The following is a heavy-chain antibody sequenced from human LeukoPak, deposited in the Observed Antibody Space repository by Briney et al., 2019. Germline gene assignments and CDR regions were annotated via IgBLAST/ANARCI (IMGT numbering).Heavy chain of an antibody. J-gene: IGHJ4*02. Sequence: ASVKVSCKASGFTFTRSAVQWVRQARGQGLEWMGWIAVGSGKTNFAQKFQERVTITRDMSTRTAYMELSSLRSEDTAVYYCAADITNSYGYMSLDYWGQGSLVTVSS. V-gene: IGHV1-58*01. CDR3: AADITNSYGYMSLDY. D-gene: IGHD3-16*01. CDR2: IAVGSGKT. CDR1: GFTFTRSA.